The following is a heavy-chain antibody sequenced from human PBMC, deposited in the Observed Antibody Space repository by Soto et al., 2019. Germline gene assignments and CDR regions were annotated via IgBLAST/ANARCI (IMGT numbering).Heavy chain of an antibody. CDR2: ISYDGSNK. CDR3: AKVRHSYYYDSSGYSSYFDY. D-gene: IGHD3-22*01. V-gene: IGHV3-30*18. CDR1: GFTFSSYG. J-gene: IGHJ4*02. Sequence: GGSLRLSCAASGFTFSSYGMHWVRQAPGKGLEWVAVISYDGSNKYYADSVKGRFTISRDNSKNTLYLQMNSLRAEDTAVYYCAKVRHSYYYDSSGYSSYFDYWGQGTLVTVSS.